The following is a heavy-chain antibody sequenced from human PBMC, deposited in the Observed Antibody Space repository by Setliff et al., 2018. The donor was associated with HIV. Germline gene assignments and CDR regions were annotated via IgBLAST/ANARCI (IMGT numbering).Heavy chain of an antibody. J-gene: IGHJ4*02. Sequence: GGSLRLSCATSGFTFNNYWMHWVRQSPRMGLVWVSRVSSSGSFTNYADSVKGRFTISRDNAKNSLYLQMNSLRAEDTAVYYCARDGSYISRGYWGQGTLVTVSS. V-gene: IGHV3-11*05. CDR1: GFTFNNYW. CDR2: VSSSGSFT. D-gene: IGHD5-18*01. CDR3: ARDGSYISRGY.